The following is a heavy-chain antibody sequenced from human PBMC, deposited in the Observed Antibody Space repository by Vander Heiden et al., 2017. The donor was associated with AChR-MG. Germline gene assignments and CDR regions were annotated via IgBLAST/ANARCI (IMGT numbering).Heavy chain of an antibody. CDR1: EGTFSNYA. V-gene: IGHV1-69*04. CDR2: IIPSLDVA. J-gene: IGHJ4*02. CDR3: ARAPIVVGVPAPFDY. Sequence: QVQLVQSGAEVKKPGSSVKVPCTASEGTFSNYAINWVRQAPGQGLEWMGRIIPSLDVANYAQKFQGRVTITADKSTSTAFMELSSLRSGDTAVYYCARAPIVVGVPAPFDYWGQGTLVTVSS. D-gene: IGHD2-15*01.